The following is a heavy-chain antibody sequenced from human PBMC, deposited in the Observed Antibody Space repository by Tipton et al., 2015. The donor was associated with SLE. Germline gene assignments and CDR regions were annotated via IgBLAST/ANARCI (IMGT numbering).Heavy chain of an antibody. CDR2: VNSDGSDT. J-gene: IGHJ6*02. CDR3: ARENTDPPYCYYGMDV. D-gene: IGHD5-18*01. Sequence: SLRLSCAASGFTFSNYWIHWVRQAPGKGLVWVSRVNSDGSDTSHADFLKGRFTMSRDDAKNFLYLQMNSLRAEDTALYYCARENTDPPYCYYGMDVWGQGTTVTVSS. CDR1: GFTFSNYW. V-gene: IGHV3-74*01.